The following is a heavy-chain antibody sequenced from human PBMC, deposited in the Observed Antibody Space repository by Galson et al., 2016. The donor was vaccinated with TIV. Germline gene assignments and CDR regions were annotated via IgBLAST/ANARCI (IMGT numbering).Heavy chain of an antibody. J-gene: IGHJ4*02. D-gene: IGHD3-10*01. CDR1: GFTFSNYA. Sequence: SLRLSCAASGFTFSNYAMTWVRQAPGKGLEWVSGILGTGDTTYYADSVQGRFTISSDNSKNTLYLQINSLRDDDTALYYCAKGDITKVRGGSYDFWGQGTLVTVSS. CDR3: AKGDITKVRGGSYDF. CDR2: ILGTGDTT. V-gene: IGHV3-23*01.